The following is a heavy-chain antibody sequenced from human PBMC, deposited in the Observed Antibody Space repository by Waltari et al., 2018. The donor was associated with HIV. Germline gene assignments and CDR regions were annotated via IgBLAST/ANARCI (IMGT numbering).Heavy chain of an antibody. CDR1: GFPFYFYA. D-gene: IGHD1-26*01. CDR3: AKSPNSPMAVRKYYYFDL. Sequence: EAQMVESGGRLIQPGGSLRLSCGAPGFPFYFYAMPCIRRAPGKGLEWGSGISASGGTTNYADSVKGGFTISRDNPKNTLFLQMKTLRVEDTAVYFCAKSPNSPMAVRKYYYFDLWGRGTLVTVSS. V-gene: IGHV3-23*04. CDR2: ISASGGTT. J-gene: IGHJ2*01.